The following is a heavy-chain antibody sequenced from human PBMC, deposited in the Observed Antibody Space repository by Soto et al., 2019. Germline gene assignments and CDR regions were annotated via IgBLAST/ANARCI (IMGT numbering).Heavy chain of an antibody. CDR3: ASLGFFGVVIGRSLPPNYYYYMDV. J-gene: IGHJ6*03. V-gene: IGHV4-34*01. CDR2: INHSGST. D-gene: IGHD3-3*01. CDR1: GGSFSGYY. Sequence: SETLSLTCAVYGGSFSGYYWSWIRQPPGKGLEWIGEINHSGSTNYNPSLKSRVTISVDTSKNQFSLKLSSVTAADTAVYYCASLGFFGVVIGRSLPPNYYYYMDVWGKGTTVTVSS.